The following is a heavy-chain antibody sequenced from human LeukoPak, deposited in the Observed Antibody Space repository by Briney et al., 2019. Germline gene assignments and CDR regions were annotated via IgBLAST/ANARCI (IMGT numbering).Heavy chain of an antibody. Sequence: SETLSLTCAVYGGSFSGYYWSWIRQPPGKGLEWIGEINHSGSTNYNPSLKSRVTISVDTSKNQFSLKLSSVTAADTAVYYCARRSGDREFEYWGQGTLVTVSS. J-gene: IGHJ4*02. D-gene: IGHD7-27*01. CDR1: GGSFSGYY. V-gene: IGHV4-34*01. CDR2: INHSGST. CDR3: ARRSGDREFEY.